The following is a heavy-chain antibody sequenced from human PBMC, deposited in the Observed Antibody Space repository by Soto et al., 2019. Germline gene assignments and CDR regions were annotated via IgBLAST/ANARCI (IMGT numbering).Heavy chain of an antibody. V-gene: IGHV5-10-1*01. CDR3: ATSGEGAEAGTRWFDP. Sequence: PGESLKISCKGSGYSFTSYWISWVRQMPGKGLEWMGRIDPSDSYTNYSPSFQGHVTISADKSISTAYLQWSSLKASDTAMYYCATSGEGAEAGTRWFDPWGQGTLVTVSS. D-gene: IGHD6-13*01. CDR1: GYSFTSYW. CDR2: IDPSDSYT. J-gene: IGHJ5*02.